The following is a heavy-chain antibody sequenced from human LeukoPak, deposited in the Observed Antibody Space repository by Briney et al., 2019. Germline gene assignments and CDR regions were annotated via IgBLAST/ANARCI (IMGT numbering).Heavy chain of an antibody. J-gene: IGHJ4*02. V-gene: IGHV3-30*04. CDR3: ARDYGSGSPVARFFDY. CDR1: GFTFSSYA. Sequence: GRSLRLSCAASGFTFSSYAMHWVRQAPGKGLEWVAVISYDGSNKYYADSVKGRFTIPRDNSKNTLYLQMNSLSAEDTAVYYCARDYGSGSPVARFFDYWGQGTLVTVSS. D-gene: IGHD3-10*01. CDR2: ISYDGSNK.